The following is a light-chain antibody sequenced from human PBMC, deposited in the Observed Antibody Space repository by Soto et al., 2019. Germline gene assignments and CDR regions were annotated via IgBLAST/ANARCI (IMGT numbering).Light chain of an antibody. CDR3: SSYTTSTSIIL. J-gene: IGLJ2*01. CDR1: SSDIGNYDF. V-gene: IGLV2-14*01. CDR2: EVS. Sequence: QSALTQPASVSGSPGQSITISCTGTSSDIGNYDFVSWYQHVPGTAPKAMIYEVSSRPSGVSNRFSGSKSGNTASLTISGRQAEDEAYYYCSSYTTSTSIILFGGGTKLTVL.